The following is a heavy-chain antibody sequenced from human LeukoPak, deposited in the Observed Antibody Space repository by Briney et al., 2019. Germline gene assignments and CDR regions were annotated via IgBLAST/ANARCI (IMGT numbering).Heavy chain of an antibody. CDR3: VPLGYCSSTSCRSDAFDI. CDR1: GFTFSSYS. V-gene: IGHV3-21*01. Sequence: KSGGSLRLSCAASGFTFSSYSMNWVRQAPGKGLEWVSSISSSSSYIYYADSVKGRFTISRDNAKNSLYLQMNSLRAEDTAVYYCVPLGYCSSTSCRSDAFDIWGQGTMVTVSS. CDR2: ISSSSSYI. J-gene: IGHJ3*02. D-gene: IGHD2-2*01.